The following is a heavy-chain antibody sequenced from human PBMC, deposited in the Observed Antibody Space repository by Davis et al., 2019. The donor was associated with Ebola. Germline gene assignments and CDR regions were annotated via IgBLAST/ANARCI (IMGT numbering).Heavy chain of an antibody. CDR1: GYTFTTSN. CDR3: AREQVGPDY. D-gene: IGHD2-2*01. Sequence: ASVKVSCKASGYTFTTSNMHWVRQAPGQGLEWMGWINSYNGDTNYAQKFQGRITMTADTSTNTAYMELRGLTSGDTAFYFCAREQVGPDYWGQGTLVTVSS. V-gene: IGHV1-18*04. CDR2: INSYNGDT. J-gene: IGHJ4*02.